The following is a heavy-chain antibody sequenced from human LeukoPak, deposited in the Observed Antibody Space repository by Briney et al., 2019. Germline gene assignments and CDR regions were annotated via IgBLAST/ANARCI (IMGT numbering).Heavy chain of an antibody. CDR1: GGSISSGSYY. D-gene: IGHD3-16*01. CDR3: ARDRWGIDY. Sequence: PSETLSLTCAVSGGSISSGSYYWSWIRQPPGKGLEWIGYIYYSGSTNYNPSLKSRVTISVDTSKNQFSLKLSSVTAADTAVYYCARDRWGIDYWGQGTLVTVSS. J-gene: IGHJ4*02. V-gene: IGHV4-61*01. CDR2: IYYSGST.